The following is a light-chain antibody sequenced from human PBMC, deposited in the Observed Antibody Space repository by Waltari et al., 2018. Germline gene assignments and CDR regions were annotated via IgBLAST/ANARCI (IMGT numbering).Light chain of an antibody. J-gene: IGLJ2*01. CDR3: SSYTSSSTLV. CDR1: SSDVGGYNY. Sequence: QSALTQPASVSGSPGQSITISCTGTSSDVGGYNYVSWYQQQPGKAPKLMIYDVSKRPSGVPNRVSGSKAGNTASLTISGLQAEDEADYYCSSYTSSSTLVFGGGTKLTVL. V-gene: IGLV2-14*03. CDR2: DVS.